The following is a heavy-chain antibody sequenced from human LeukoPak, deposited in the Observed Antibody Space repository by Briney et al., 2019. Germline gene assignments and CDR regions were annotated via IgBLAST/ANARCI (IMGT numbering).Heavy chain of an antibody. Sequence: ASVKVSCKASGYTFSGYYTHWVRQAPGQGLEWMGWINPNSGGTNYAQKFQGRVTMTRDTSISTAYMEPSRLRSDDTAVYYCASAIKDYYYGMDVWGQGTTVTVSS. CDR1: GYTFSGYY. CDR2: INPNSGGT. CDR3: ASAIKDYYYGMDV. V-gene: IGHV1-2*02. J-gene: IGHJ6*02.